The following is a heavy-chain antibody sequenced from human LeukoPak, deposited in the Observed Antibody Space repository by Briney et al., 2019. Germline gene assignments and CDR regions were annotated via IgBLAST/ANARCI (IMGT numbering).Heavy chain of an antibody. CDR1: GFTFRNYY. CDR2: ISAGGDTI. D-gene: IGHD6-19*01. CDR3: ARYLSSGWPSNWFDP. Sequence: GGSLRLSCAASGFTFRNYYMSWLRHAPGKGLEWISYISAGGDTIYYADSVKGRFTISRDNTKNLLFLQMASLRAEDTAVYYCARYLSSGWPSNWFDPWGQGTLVTVSS. V-gene: IGHV3-11*01. J-gene: IGHJ5*02.